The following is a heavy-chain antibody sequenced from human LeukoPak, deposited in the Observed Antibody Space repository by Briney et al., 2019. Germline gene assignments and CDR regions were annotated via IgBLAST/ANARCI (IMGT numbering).Heavy chain of an antibody. CDR1: GFTFSSYW. CDR3: ARASSHSGYEDNWFAP. Sequence: GGSLRLSCAASGFTFSSYWMHWVRQGPGKGLEWVSCINSDGRSTNYADSVKGRFTISRDNAKNSLYLQMNSLRAEDTSLYFCARASSHSGYEDNWFAPWGQGTLVTVSS. J-gene: IGHJ5*02. V-gene: IGHV3-74*01. D-gene: IGHD5-12*01. CDR2: INSDGRST.